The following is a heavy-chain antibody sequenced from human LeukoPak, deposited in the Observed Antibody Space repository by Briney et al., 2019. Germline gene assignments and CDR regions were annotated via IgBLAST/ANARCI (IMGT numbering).Heavy chain of an antibody. D-gene: IGHD3-16*01. CDR1: GFTFSSYS. J-gene: IGHJ4*02. CDR2: ISSSSSTI. V-gene: IGHV3-48*01. CDR3: ARVGGYFDY. Sequence: GGSLRLSCAASGFTFSSYSMNWVRQAPGKGLERVSYISSSSSTIYSADAVKGRFTISRDNAKNSLYLQMNSLRAEDTAVYYCARVGGYFDYWGQGTLVTVSS.